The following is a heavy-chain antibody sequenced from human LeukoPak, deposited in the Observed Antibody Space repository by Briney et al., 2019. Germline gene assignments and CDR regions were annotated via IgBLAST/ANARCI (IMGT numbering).Heavy chain of an antibody. CDR3: ARGLNRNDYGDYGY. CDR1: GGSISSNY. D-gene: IGHD4-17*01. CDR2: IYHTGST. J-gene: IGHJ4*02. Sequence: SETLSLTCTVSGGSISSNYWSWIRQPPGKGLEWIGYIYHTGSTSYNPSLKGRVTISVDTSKNQFSLKLSSVTAADTAVYYCARGLNRNDYGDYGYWGQGTLVTVSS. V-gene: IGHV4-59*01.